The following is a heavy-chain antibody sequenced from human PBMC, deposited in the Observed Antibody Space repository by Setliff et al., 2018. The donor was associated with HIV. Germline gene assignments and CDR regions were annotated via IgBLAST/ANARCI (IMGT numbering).Heavy chain of an antibody. J-gene: IGHJ4*01. D-gene: IGHD3-3*01. V-gene: IGHV4-34*01. CDR2: INHSGST. CDR1: GGSFSAYH. CDR3: ARGRDYTGSWFRPFYLDF. Sequence: PSETLSLTCAVYGGSFSAYHWSWIRQTPGKGLEWSGEINHSGSTAYYLALESRVSMSIDTSKNQFSLKLTSVTAADTAIYYCARGRDYTGSWFRPFYLDFWGHGNLVTVSS.